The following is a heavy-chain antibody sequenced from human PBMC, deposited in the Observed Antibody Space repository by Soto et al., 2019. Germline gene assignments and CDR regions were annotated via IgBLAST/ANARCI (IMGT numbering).Heavy chain of an antibody. D-gene: IGHD3-3*01. V-gene: IGHV2-5*02. J-gene: IGHJ4*02. CDR3: AHKDFWSGYRSPYFDY. Sequence: QITLKESGPTLVKPTQTLTLTYTFSGFSLSTSGVGVGWIRQPPGKALEWLALIYWDDDKRYSPSLKSRLTITKYTSKNQVVLTMTNMDPVDTATYYCAHKDFWSGYRSPYFDYWGQGTPVTVSS. CDR2: IYWDDDK. CDR1: GFSLSTSGVG.